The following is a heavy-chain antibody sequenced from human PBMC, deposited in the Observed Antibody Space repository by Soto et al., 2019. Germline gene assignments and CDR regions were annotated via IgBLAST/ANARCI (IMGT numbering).Heavy chain of an antibody. Sequence: EVQLLESGGGLVQPGGSLRLSCAASGFTFSGYAMSWVRQAPGKGLEWVSAIGSGSPFYADSVKGRFTISRDNANSMLYLQMNSLRDDDTAVYFCAQDLGSSWYHYNSFAPGGQGPLVTVSS. CDR3: AQDLGSSWYHYNSFAP. J-gene: IGHJ5*02. CDR2: IGSGSP. CDR1: GFTFSGYA. D-gene: IGHD6-13*01. V-gene: IGHV3-23*01.